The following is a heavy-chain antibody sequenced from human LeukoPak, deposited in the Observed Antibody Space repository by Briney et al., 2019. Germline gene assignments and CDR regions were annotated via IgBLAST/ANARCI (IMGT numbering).Heavy chain of an antibody. J-gene: IGHJ4*02. D-gene: IGHD6-19*01. Sequence: PGGSLRLSCAASGFTFDEYAMHWVRQAPGKGLEWVSLITADGRKAYYADFVRGRFTISRDNAKNSLYLQMNSLRAEDTAVYYCARSGLVPLWGQGTLVTVSS. CDR3: ARSGLVPL. CDR1: GFTFDEYA. V-gene: IGHV3-43*02. CDR2: ITADGRKA.